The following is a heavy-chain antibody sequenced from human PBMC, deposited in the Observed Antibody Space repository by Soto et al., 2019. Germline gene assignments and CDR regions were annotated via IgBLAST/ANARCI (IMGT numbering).Heavy chain of an antibody. V-gene: IGHV4-59*01. CDR2: IFYSGST. J-gene: IGHJ3*02. D-gene: IGHD4-17*01. CDR1: GGSISSYY. CDR3: ARRYGSAFDI. Sequence: SETLTLTCTVSGGSISSYYWSWIRQPPGKGLEWIGYIFYSGSTNYNPSLKSRVTISVDTSKNQFSLKLSSVTAADTAVYYCARRYGSAFDIWGHGTMVT.